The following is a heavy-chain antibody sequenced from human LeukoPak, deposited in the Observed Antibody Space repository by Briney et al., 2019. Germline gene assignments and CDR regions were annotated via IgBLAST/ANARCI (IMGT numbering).Heavy chain of an antibody. CDR3: ARMSWYYGSGGYRAYYFDY. CDR1: GGSISSYY. CDR2: IYYSGSA. V-gene: IGHV4-59*01. D-gene: IGHD3-10*01. J-gene: IGHJ4*02. Sequence: SETLSLTCTVSGGSISSYYWSWIRQPPGKGLEWIGYIYYSGSANYNPSLKSRVTISVDTSKNQFSLKLSSVTAADTAVYYCARMSWYYGSGGYRAYYFDYWGQGTPVTVSS.